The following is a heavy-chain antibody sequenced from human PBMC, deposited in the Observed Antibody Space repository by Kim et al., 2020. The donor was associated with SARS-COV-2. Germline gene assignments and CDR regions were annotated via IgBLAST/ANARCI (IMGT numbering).Heavy chain of an antibody. CDR2: IRSNVFGGTT. D-gene: IGHD3-10*01. V-gene: IGHV3-49*04. J-gene: IGHJ4*02. CDR3: TREAQVLDY. Sequence: GGSLRLFCTTSGFNFGDFAMSWVRQAPGRGLEWVGFIRSNVFGGTTDYAASVRGRFTISRDDSKRIAYLQMNSLRTDDTAVYYCTREAQVLDYWGQGSLV. CDR1: GFNFGDFA.